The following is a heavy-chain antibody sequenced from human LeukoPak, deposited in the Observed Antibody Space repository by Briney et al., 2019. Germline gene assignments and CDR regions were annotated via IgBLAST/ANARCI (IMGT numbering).Heavy chain of an antibody. CDR1: GYSISSSNY. Sequence: SETLSLTCAVSGYSISSSNYWAWIRQPPGKGLEWIGHIYYSGSIYYNPSLKSRVTMSVDTSKNQCSLKLSSVTTADTAVYYCTRSTNLEAFDIWGQGTMVTVSS. V-gene: IGHV4-28*05. D-gene: IGHD2-8*01. CDR3: TRSTNLEAFDI. CDR2: IYYSGSI. J-gene: IGHJ3*02.